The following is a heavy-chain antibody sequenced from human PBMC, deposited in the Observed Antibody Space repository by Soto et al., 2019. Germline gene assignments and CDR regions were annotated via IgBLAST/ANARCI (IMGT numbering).Heavy chain of an antibody. V-gene: IGHV1-46*01. Sequence: ASVKVSCKASGYTFTSYYMHWVRQAPGQGLEWMGIINPSGGSTSYAQKFQGRVTMTRDTSTSTVYMELSSLRSEDTAVYYCARGYSSGWYKGAFDIWGQGPMVTVSS. CDR2: INPSGGST. J-gene: IGHJ3*02. CDR3: ARGYSSGWYKGAFDI. CDR1: GYTFTSYY. D-gene: IGHD6-19*01.